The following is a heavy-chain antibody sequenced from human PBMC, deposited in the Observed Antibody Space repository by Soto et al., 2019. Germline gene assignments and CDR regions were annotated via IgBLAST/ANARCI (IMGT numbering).Heavy chain of an antibody. CDR1: GFSFASFA. CDR3: AKRSYLDY. CDR2: ISGSDGKT. D-gene: IGHD3-10*01. V-gene: IGHV3-23*01. J-gene: IGHJ4*02. Sequence: GGSLGLSCTISGFSFASFAMTWVRQAPGKGLEWVATISGSDGKTYYADSVKGRFSISRETSRNTLYLQMNSLRADDTAIYYCAKRSYLDYWGQGTRVTVSS.